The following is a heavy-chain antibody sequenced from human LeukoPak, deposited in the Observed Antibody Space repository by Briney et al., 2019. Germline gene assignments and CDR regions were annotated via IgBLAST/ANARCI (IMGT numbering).Heavy chain of an antibody. V-gene: IGHV4-4*02. D-gene: IGHD2-15*01. CDR1: GGSISSSNW. CDR2: IYHSGST. CDR3: ARCPNLNYSQGAFDI. J-gene: IGHJ3*02. Sequence: SETLSLTCAVSGGSISSSNWWSWVRQPPGKGLEWIGEIYHSGSTNYNPSLKSRVTISVDKSKNQFSLKLSSVTAADTAVYYCARCPNLNYSQGAFDIWGQGTMVTVSS.